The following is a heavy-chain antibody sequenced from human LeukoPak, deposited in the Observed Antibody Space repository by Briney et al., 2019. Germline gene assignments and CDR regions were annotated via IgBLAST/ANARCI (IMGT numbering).Heavy chain of an antibody. Sequence: SETLSLTCTVSGGSISSSSYYWGWIRQSPGKGLEWIGSIYYSGSTYYNPSLRSRVTISVDTSKNQFSLKLSSVTAADTSVYYCATYYYGSEMDVWGKGTTVTISS. V-gene: IGHV4-39*01. CDR3: ATYYYGSEMDV. D-gene: IGHD3-10*01. CDR2: IYYSGST. J-gene: IGHJ6*04. CDR1: GGSISSSSYY.